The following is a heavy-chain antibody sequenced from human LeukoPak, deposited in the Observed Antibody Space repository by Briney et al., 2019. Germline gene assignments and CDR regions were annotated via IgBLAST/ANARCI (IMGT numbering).Heavy chain of an antibody. J-gene: IGHJ4*02. D-gene: IGHD3-22*01. CDR3: ARGTMIVVVITTYYFDY. CDR1: GGSISSGDYY. Sequence: PSQTLSLTCTVSGGSISSGDYYWSWIHQPPGKGLEWIGYIYYSGSTYYNPSLKSRVTISVDTSKNQFSLKLSSVTAADTAVYYCARGTMIVVVITTYYFDYWGQGTLVTVSS. V-gene: IGHV4-30-4*01. CDR2: IYYSGST.